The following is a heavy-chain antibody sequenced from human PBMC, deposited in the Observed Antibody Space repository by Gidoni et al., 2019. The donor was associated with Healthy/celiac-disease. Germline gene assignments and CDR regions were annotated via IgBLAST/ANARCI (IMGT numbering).Heavy chain of an antibody. D-gene: IGHD4-17*01. J-gene: IGHJ6*02. V-gene: IGHV3-66*01. Sequence: EVQLVESGGGLVQPGGSLRLSCAASGFTVSSNYMSWVRQAPGKGLEWGSVIYSGGSTYYADSVKDRFTISRDNSKNTLYLQMNSLRAEDTAVYYCARENYGGGMDVWGQGTTVTVSS. CDR2: IYSGGST. CDR3: ARENYGGGMDV. CDR1: GFTVSSNY.